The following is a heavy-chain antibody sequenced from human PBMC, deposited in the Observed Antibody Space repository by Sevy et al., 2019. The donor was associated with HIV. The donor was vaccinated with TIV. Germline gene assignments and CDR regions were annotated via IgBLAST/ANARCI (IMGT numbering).Heavy chain of an antibody. J-gene: IGHJ4*02. CDR1: GDSINTYY. Sequence: SETLSLTCTVSGDSINTYYWSWIRQPPGKGLEWIGYVSHSGTTNYNPSLKSRVSMSVDTSRNQFSLKVKSVTAAYTGVYYCARLRWDLVVVPGATPGCYFDSWGQGTLVTVSS. CDR3: ARLRWDLVVVPGATPGCYFDS. CDR2: VSHSGTT. D-gene: IGHD2-2*02. V-gene: IGHV4-59*08.